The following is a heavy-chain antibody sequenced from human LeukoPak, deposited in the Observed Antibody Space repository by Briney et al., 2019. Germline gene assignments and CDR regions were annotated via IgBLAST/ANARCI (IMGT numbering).Heavy chain of an antibody. J-gene: IGHJ4*02. Sequence: GGSLRLSCAASGFTFSSYAMSWVRQTPGKGLEWVSAINGSGDSTYYADSVKARFTISRDNSKNTLYLQMNSLRAEDTAVYYCARGLRTWLDYWGQGTLVTVSS. CDR2: INGSGDST. D-gene: IGHD2-21*01. CDR3: ARGLRTWLDY. V-gene: IGHV3-23*01. CDR1: GFTFSSYA.